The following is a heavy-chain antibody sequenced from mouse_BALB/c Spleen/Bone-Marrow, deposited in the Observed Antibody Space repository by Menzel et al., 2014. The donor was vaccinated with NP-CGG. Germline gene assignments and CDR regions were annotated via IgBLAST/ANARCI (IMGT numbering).Heavy chain of an antibody. CDR2: INPTRGYT. J-gene: IGHJ2*01. CDR3: AREGTYYAFFDY. Sequence: VKLQESAAELARPGASVKMSCKASGYTFTSYTIQWVKQRPGQGLEWIGYINPTRGYTDYNQKFKDKTTLTADKSSSTAYMQLSSLTSEDSAVYYCAREGTYYAFFDYWGQGTTLTVSS. D-gene: IGHD1-1*01. CDR1: GYTFTSYT. V-gene: IGHV1-4*02.